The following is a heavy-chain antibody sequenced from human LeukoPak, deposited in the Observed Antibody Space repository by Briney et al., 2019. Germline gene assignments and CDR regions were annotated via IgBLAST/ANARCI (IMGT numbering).Heavy chain of an antibody. CDR1: GFTFSSYS. Sequence: PGGSLRLSCAASGFTFSSYSMNWVRQAPGKGLEWVSYISSSSSTIYYADSVKGRFTISRDNAKNSLYLQMNSLRAEDTAVYYCARDDIVVVPAALDYWGQGTLVTVSS. CDR2: ISSSSSTI. J-gene: IGHJ4*02. V-gene: IGHV3-48*01. D-gene: IGHD2-2*01. CDR3: ARDDIVVVPAALDY.